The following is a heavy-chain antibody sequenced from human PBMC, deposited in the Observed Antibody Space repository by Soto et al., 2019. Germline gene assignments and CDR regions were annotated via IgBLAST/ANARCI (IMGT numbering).Heavy chain of an antibody. CDR2: LSNTGRRT. V-gene: IGHV3-23*01. J-gene: IGHJ4*02. D-gene: IGHD1-26*01. CDR1: VFPIGANA. CDR3: ATEMGATQGPFDN. Sequence: PGGSLRLSCVVSVFPIGANAMSWVRQAPGKGLEWVSGLSNTGRRTSYADSVKGRFNISRDNSENTVYLQMNSLRVEDTAVYYCATEMGATQGPFDNWGQGTLVTVSS.